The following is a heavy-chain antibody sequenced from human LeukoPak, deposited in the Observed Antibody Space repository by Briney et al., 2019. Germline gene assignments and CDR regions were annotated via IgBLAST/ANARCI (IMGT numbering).Heavy chain of an antibody. J-gene: IGHJ3*02. Sequence: SETLSLTCAVSGGSISSSNWWSWVRQPPGKGLEWIGEIYHSGSTNYNPSLKSRVTISVDKSKNQFSLKPSSVTAADTAVYYCARLTLGYYDSSGAFDIWGQGTMVTVSS. D-gene: IGHD3-22*01. CDR2: IYHSGST. CDR3: ARLTLGYYDSSGAFDI. V-gene: IGHV4-4*02. CDR1: GGSISSSNW.